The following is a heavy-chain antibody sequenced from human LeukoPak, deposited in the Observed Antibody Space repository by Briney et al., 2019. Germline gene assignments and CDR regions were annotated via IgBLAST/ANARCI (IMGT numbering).Heavy chain of an antibody. Sequence: SETLSLTCAVYGGSFSGYYRSWIRQPPGKGLEWIGEINPSGSTNYNPSLKSRVTISVDTSKNQFSLKLSSVTAADTAVYYCARDLYYYDSSGYYPFDYWGQGTLVTVSS. D-gene: IGHD3-22*01. CDR3: ARDLYYYDSSGYYPFDY. CDR1: GGSFSGYY. J-gene: IGHJ4*02. CDR2: INPSGST. V-gene: IGHV4-34*01.